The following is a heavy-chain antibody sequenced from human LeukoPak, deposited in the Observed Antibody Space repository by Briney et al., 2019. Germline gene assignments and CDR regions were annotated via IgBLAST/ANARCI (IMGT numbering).Heavy chain of an antibody. V-gene: IGHV5-51*01. J-gene: IGHJ4*02. CDR3: ARFSDILTGRTRFDY. Sequence: GESLKISCKGSGYSFTSYWIGWVRQMPGKGLEWMGIIYPGDSDTRYSPSFQGQVTISADKSISTAYLQWSSLKASDTAMYYCARFSDILTGRTRFDYWGQGTLVTVSS. CDR2: IYPGDSDT. CDR1: GYSFTSYW. D-gene: IGHD3-9*01.